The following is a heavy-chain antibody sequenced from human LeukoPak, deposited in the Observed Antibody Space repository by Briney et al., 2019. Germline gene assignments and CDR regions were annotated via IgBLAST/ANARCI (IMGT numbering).Heavy chain of an antibody. Sequence: PSQTLSLTCTVSGGSISSGSYFWSWIRQPAGKGLEWIGRIYTSGSTNYNPSLKSRVTISVDTSKNQFSLKLSSVTAADTAVYYCARVGDTAMVVLFDPWGQGTLVTVSS. V-gene: IGHV4-61*02. CDR1: GGSISSGSYF. CDR3: ARVGDTAMVVLFDP. D-gene: IGHD5-18*01. CDR2: IYTSGST. J-gene: IGHJ5*02.